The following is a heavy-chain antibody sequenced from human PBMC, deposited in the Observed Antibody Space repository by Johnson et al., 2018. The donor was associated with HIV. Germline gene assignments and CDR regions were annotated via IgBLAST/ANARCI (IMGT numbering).Heavy chain of an antibody. V-gene: IGHV3-30*04. J-gene: IGHJ3*02. CDR2: ISYDGSNK. D-gene: IGHD3-16*01. Sequence: QVQLVESGGGVVQPGRSLRLSCAASGFTFSSYAMHWVRQAPGKGLEWVAVISYDGSNKYYADSVKGRFTISRDNAKNSLYLQMNSLRAEDTALYDCAAAEGDDASDIWGQGTMVTVSS. CDR3: AAAEGDDASDI. CDR1: GFTFSSYA.